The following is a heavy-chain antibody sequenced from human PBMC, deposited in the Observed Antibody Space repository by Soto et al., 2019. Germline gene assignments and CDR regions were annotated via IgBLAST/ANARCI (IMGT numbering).Heavy chain of an antibody. CDR2: ISYDGSNK. V-gene: IGHV3-30*18. Sequence: QVQLVESGGGVVQPGRSLRLSCAASGFTFSSYGMHWVRQAPGKGLEWVAVISYDGSNKYYADSVKGRFTISRDNSKNTLYLQMNSLRAEDTAVYYCAKGLGRYNWSPGYFDYWGQGTLVTVSS. J-gene: IGHJ4*02. CDR3: AKGLGRYNWSPGYFDY. D-gene: IGHD1-20*01. CDR1: GFTFSSYG.